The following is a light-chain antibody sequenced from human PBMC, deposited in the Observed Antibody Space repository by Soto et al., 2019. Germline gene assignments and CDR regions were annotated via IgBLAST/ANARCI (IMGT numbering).Light chain of an antibody. J-gene: IGKJ1*01. CDR2: AAS. V-gene: IGKV1-39*01. Sequence: DIQMTQSPSSLSASVGDTVTITCRASQSISLFFNWYQQKPGKAPKLLVYAASNLHSGVPSRFSGSGSGTDFTLTISSLQPEDFATYYCHQTDSIPETFGQGTKVEIK. CDR1: QSISLF. CDR3: HQTDSIPET.